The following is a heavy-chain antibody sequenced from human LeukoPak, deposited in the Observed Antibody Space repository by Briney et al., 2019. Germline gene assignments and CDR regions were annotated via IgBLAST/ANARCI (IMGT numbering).Heavy chain of an antibody. CDR3: AKDIMVRGVAYGMDV. Sequence: GRSLTLSCAASGFTFDDYAMHWVRQAPGKGLEWVSGISWISGSIGYADSVKGRFTISRDNAKNSLYLQMNSLRAEDTALYYCAKDIMVRGVAYGMDVWGQGTTVTVSS. CDR2: ISWISGSI. D-gene: IGHD3-10*01. J-gene: IGHJ6*02. V-gene: IGHV3-9*01. CDR1: GFTFDDYA.